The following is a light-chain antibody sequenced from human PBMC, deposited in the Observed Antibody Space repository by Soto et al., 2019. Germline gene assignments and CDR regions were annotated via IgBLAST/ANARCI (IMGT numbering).Light chain of an antibody. Sequence: QSALTQPPSASGSPGQSVTISCTGTSSDVGGYNYVSWYQQHPGKAPQLIIYAVNKRPSGVPDRLAGSKSGNTASVTVSGLQAEDEADNYCSSFAGSNILYVFGTGTKLTVL. V-gene: IGLV2-8*01. CDR3: SSFAGSNILYV. CDR2: AVN. J-gene: IGLJ1*01. CDR1: SSDVGGYNY.